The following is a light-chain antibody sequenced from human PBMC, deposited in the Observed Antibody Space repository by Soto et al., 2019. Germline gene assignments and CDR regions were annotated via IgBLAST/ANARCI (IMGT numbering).Light chain of an antibody. CDR2: GVF. CDR3: RHYDGSPRT. J-gene: IGKJ2*01. CDR1: QSVGDNF. Sequence: TVLTQSPGTVSLSPGERATLSCRTSQSVGDNFLAWYQQKPGQAPRLLIYGVFNRATGIPARFSGSGSGTDFTLTISGLEPEDSAVYYCRHYDGSPRTFGQGTKVEIK. V-gene: IGKV3-20*01.